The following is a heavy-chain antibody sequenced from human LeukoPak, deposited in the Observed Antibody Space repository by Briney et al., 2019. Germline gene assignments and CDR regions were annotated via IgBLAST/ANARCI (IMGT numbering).Heavy chain of an antibody. V-gene: IGHV3-33*08. CDR1: GFTVSSNY. Sequence: PGGSLRLSCAASGFTVSSNYMSWVRQAPGKGLEWVAVIWYDGSNKYYADSVKGRFTISRDNSKNTLYLQMNSLRAEDTAVYYCARVRSRYSGSYHAFDIWGQGTMVTVSS. D-gene: IGHD1-26*01. J-gene: IGHJ3*02. CDR3: ARVRSRYSGSYHAFDI. CDR2: IWYDGSNK.